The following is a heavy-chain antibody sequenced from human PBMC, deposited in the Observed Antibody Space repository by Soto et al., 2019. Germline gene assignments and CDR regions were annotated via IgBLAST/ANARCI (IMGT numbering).Heavy chain of an antibody. D-gene: IGHD3-10*01. CDR2: IIPIFGTA. J-gene: IGHJ3*02. V-gene: IGHV1-69*13. CDR3: ARDQWFGESRGAFDI. CDR1: GGTFSSYA. Sequence: SVKVSCKASGGTFSSYAISWVRQAPGQGLEWMGGIIPIFGTANYAQKLQGRVTITADESTSTAYMELSSLRSEDTAVYYCARDQWFGESRGAFDIWGQGTMVTVSS.